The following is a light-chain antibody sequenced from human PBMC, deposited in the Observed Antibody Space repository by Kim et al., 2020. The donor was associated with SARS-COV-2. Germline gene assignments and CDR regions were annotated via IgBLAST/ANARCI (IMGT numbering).Light chain of an antibody. J-gene: IGKJ4*01. CDR2: GAS. CDR1: QSVSSSY. Sequence: PGERVTLPCRASQSVSSSYLTWYQQKPGQAPRLLIYGASTRATGIPARFSGSGSGTDFTLTISSLQPEDFAVYYCQQDYNLPPLTFGGGTKVDIK. CDR3: QQDYNLPPLT. V-gene: IGKV3D-7*01.